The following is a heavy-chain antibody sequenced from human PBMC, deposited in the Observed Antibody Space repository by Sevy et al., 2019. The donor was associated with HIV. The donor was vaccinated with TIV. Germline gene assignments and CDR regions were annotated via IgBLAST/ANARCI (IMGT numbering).Heavy chain of an antibody. D-gene: IGHD4-17*01. Sequence: GGSLRLSCAVSGFTFTNAWMGWVRQAPGKGLEWVGHIRSNTDGGTTDYAEPLKGRFTIARDDSKSTLYLQMNILKSADTAVYYCTTDREYGDYKGGFDYWGQGTLVTVSS. CDR1: GFTFTNAW. CDR3: TTDREYGDYKGGFDY. J-gene: IGHJ4*02. V-gene: IGHV3-15*01. CDR2: IRSNTDGGTT.